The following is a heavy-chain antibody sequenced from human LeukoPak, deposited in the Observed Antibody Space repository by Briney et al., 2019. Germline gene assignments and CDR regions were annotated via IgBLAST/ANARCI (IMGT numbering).Heavy chain of an antibody. J-gene: IGHJ4*02. D-gene: IGHD2-21*01. Sequence: GGSLRLSCAASGFTFSTYAMSWVRQAPGKGLEWVSSISENGGKTYYADSVKGRFTISRDNAKNTLYLQMNGLRAEDTAVYYCSNSHIRDRRGQGTLVTVSS. CDR2: ISENGGKT. CDR3: SNSHIRDR. V-gene: IGHV3-23*01. CDR1: GFTFSTYA.